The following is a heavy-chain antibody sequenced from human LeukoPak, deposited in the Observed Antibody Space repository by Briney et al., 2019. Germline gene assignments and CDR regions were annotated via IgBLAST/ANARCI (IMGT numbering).Heavy chain of an antibody. Sequence: GSLRLSCAASGFTFSSYSMNWVRQAPGKGLEWVSSISSSSSYIYYADSVKGRFTISRDNAKNSLYLQMNSLRAEDTAVYYCARSLNLSIYYYYYYMDVWGKGTTVTVSS. CDR2: ISSSSSYI. D-gene: IGHD4-11*01. J-gene: IGHJ6*03. CDR3: ARSLNLSIYYYYYYMDV. CDR1: GFTFSSYS. V-gene: IGHV3-21*01.